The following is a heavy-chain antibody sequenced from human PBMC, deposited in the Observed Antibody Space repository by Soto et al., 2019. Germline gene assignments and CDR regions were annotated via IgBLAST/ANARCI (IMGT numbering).Heavy chain of an antibody. CDR2: ISYDGSNK. CDR1: GFTFSSYA. Sequence: GGSLRLSCAASGFTFSSYAMHWVRQAPGKGPEWVAVISYDGSNKYYADSVKGRFTISRGNSKNTLYLQMNSLRAEDTAVYYCAKYGYSSGWYWSGEPTNWFDPWGQGTLVTVSS. D-gene: IGHD6-19*01. J-gene: IGHJ5*02. V-gene: IGHV3-30-3*01. CDR3: AKYGYSSGWYWSGEPTNWFDP.